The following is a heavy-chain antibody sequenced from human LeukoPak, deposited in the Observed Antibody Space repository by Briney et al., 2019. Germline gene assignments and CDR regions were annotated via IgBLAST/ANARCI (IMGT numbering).Heavy chain of an antibody. V-gene: IGHV3-53*01. D-gene: IGHD6-13*01. J-gene: IGHJ3*02. CDR1: EFTVSNKY. Sequence: GGSLRLSCAASEFTVSNKYISWVRQAPGKGLEWVSVIYSGGTAYYADSVKGRFTISRDNSKNTLYLQMNSLRAEDTAVYHCASSLYSTGWSLNSGAFDIWGQGTMVTVSS. CDR3: ASSLYSTGWSLNSGAFDI. CDR2: IYSGGTA.